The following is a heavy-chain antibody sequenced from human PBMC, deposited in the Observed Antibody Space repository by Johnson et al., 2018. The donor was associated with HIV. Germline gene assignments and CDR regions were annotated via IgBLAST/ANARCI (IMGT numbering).Heavy chain of an antibody. V-gene: IGHV3-30*18. J-gene: IGHJ3*02. CDR2: ISYDGSNK. D-gene: IGHD2-2*01. CDR3: AKVLWEGDAFDI. Sequence: QVQLVESGGGVVQPGRSLRLSCAASGFTFSSYGMHWVRQAPGKGLEWVAVISYDGSNKYYADSVKGRFTISRDNSKNTLYLQMNSLRAEDTAVYYCAKVLWEGDAFDIWGQGTMVTVSS. CDR1: GFTFSSYG.